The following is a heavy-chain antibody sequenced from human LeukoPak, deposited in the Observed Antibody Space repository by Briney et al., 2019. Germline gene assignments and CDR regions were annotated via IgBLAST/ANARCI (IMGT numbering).Heavy chain of an antibody. CDR1: GFTFSSYP. CDR3: ARANMERIFAFDV. CDR2: ILAGGNSK. J-gene: IGHJ3*01. Sequence: GGSLRLSCAASGFTFSSYPMDRGRQAPGKGLEWVAAILAGGNSKYYADSVRGRLTISRDNSKNSLYMQMDSLRDDDTAVYYCARANMERIFAFDVWGQGTMVAVSS. D-gene: IGHD2/OR15-2a*01. V-gene: IGHV3-30-3*01.